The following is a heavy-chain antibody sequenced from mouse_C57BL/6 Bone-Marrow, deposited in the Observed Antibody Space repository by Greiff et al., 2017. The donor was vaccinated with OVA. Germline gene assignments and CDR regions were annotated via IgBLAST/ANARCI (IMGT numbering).Heavy chain of an antibody. V-gene: IGHV1-22*01. CDR1: GYTFTDYN. D-gene: IGHD2-3*01. J-gene: IGHJ3*01. CDR3: ASGLLRGFAY. CDR2: INPNNGGT. Sequence: VQLKQSGPELVKPGASVKMSCKASGYTFTDYNMHWVKQSHGKSLEWIGYINPNNGGTSYNQKFKGKATLTVNKSSSTAYMELRSLTSEDSAVYYCASGLLRGFAYWDQGTLVTVSA.